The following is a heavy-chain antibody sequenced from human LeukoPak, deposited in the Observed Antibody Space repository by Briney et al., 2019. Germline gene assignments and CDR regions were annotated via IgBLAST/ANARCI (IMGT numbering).Heavy chain of an antibody. CDR1: GGSISSGGYY. J-gene: IGHJ4*02. CDR3: ARSGSYYGSTSG. Sequence: SETLSLTCTVSGGSISSGGYYWSWIRQHPGKGLEWIGYSYYSGSTNYNPSLKSRVTISLDTSKNQFSLKLSSVTAADTAVYYCARSGSYYGSTSGWGQGTLVTVSP. V-gene: IGHV4-31*02. D-gene: IGHD3-10*01. CDR2: SYYSGST.